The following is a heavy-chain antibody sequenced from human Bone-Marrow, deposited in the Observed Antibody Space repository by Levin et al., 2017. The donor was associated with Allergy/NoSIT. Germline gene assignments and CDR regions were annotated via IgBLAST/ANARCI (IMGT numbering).Heavy chain of an antibody. J-gene: IGHJ4*02. V-gene: IGHV4-61*02. Sequence: SETLSLTCTVSGGSISSGSYYWSWIRQPAGRGLEWIGRIQTSGSTNYNPSLKSRVTISVDTSKNQFSLKLSSVTAADTAVYFCARGVLTGRTGYYFDYWGQGTLVTVSS. CDR3: ARGVLTGRTGYYFDY. CDR2: IQTSGST. CDR1: GGSISSGSYY. D-gene: IGHD3-9*01.